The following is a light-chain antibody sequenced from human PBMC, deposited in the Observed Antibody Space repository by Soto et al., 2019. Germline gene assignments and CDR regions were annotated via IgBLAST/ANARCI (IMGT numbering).Light chain of an antibody. CDR1: SSNIGAGYD. V-gene: IGLV1-40*01. J-gene: IGLJ2*01. CDR2: GNS. CDR3: QSYDTSLSAVV. Sequence: QSVLTQPPSVSGAPGQRVTISCTGSSSNIGAGYDVHWYQQLPGTAPKLLIYGNSIWPSGVPDRFSGSKSGTSASLAITGLQAEDEADYYCQSYDTSLSAVVFGGGTKLTVL.